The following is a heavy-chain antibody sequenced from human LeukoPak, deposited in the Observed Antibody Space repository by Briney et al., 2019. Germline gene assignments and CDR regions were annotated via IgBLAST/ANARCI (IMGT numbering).Heavy chain of an antibody. J-gene: IGHJ4*02. D-gene: IGHD1-1*01. Sequence: GGSLRLSCAASGFTFSSYWMTWARQAPGKGLEWVANIKQDGSETHYVDSAKGRFTTSRDNAKNSLFLQMNSLRAEDTAVYYCARGSTGGDWGQGTLVTVSS. V-gene: IGHV3-7*01. CDR2: IKQDGSET. CDR3: ARGSTGGD. CDR1: GFTFSSYW.